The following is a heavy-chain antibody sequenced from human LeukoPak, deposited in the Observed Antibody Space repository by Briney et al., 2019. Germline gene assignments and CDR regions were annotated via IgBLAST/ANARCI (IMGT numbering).Heavy chain of an antibody. J-gene: IGHJ4*02. CDR2: IRKDGGAK. Sequence: GGSLRLSCAASGFPFSNYWMAWVRQAPGKGLDWVANIRKDGGAKFYAASVKGRFIISRDNAKNSLYLQMNNLRDEDTAVYYCASSYDSSGNDWGQGTLVTV. CDR1: GFPFSNYW. D-gene: IGHD3-22*01. V-gene: IGHV3-7*01. CDR3: ASSYDSSGND.